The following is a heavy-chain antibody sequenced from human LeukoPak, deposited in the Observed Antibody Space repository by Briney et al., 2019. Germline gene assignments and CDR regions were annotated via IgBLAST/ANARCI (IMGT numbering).Heavy chain of an antibody. CDR2: INPNTDDR. Sequence: ASMKVSCKASGYTFTSYHINWVRQAPGQGLEWMGWINPNTDDRGYAQKFQGRLIITSDTSISPAYMELGSPRSEDTAVYFCARTTSFTASGYDYWGQGTLVTVSS. CDR3: ARTTSFTASGYDY. J-gene: IGHJ4*02. V-gene: IGHV1-8*03. D-gene: IGHD6-25*01. CDR1: GYTFTSYH.